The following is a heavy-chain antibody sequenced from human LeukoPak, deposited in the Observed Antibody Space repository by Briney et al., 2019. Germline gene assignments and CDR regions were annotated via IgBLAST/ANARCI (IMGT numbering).Heavy chain of an antibody. Sequence: PSETLSLTCTVSGGSISSGDYYWSWIRQPPGKGLEWIGYIYYSGSTYYNPSLKSRVTISVDTSKNQFSLKLSSVTAADTAVYYCAREGYSNNWFDPWGQGTLVTVSS. CDR2: IYYSGST. J-gene: IGHJ5*02. D-gene: IGHD5-24*01. CDR3: AREGYSNNWFDP. V-gene: IGHV4-30-4*01. CDR1: GGSISSGDYY.